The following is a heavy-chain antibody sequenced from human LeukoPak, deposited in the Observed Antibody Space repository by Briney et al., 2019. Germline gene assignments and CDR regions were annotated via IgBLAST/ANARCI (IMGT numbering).Heavy chain of an antibody. V-gene: IGHV4-30-2*01. D-gene: IGHD3-10*01. CDR2: IYHSGST. J-gene: IGHJ4*02. Sequence: SQTLSLTCAVSGVSISSGGYSWSWLRQPPGKGLEWIGYIYHSGSTYYNPSLKSRVTISVDRSKNQFSLKLSSVTAADTAVYYCARVGAGSYGFDYWGQGTLVTVSS. CDR1: GVSISSGGYS. CDR3: ARVGAGSYGFDY.